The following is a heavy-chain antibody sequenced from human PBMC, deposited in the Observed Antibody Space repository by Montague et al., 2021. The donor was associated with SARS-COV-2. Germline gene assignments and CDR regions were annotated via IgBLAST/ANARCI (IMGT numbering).Heavy chain of an antibody. Sequence: TLSLTCTVSGGSISSGGYYWSWIRQHPGKGLEWIGYIYYSGSTYYNPSLKSRVTISVDTSKNHFSLKLNSATAADTTFYYCARRGRKLLPVATTIGGFDIWGQGTMVTVSS. D-gene: IGHD1-26*01. V-gene: IGHV4-31*03. CDR3: ARRGRKLLPVATTIGGFDI. CDR2: IYYSGST. CDR1: GGSISSGGYY. J-gene: IGHJ3*02.